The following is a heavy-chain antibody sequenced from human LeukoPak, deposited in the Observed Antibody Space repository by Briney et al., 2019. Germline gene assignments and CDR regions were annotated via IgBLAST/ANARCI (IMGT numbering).Heavy chain of an antibody. D-gene: IGHD2-2*01. Sequence: GGSLRLSCAASGFTSSSYAMSWVRQAPGKGLEWVSAISGSGGSTYYADSVKGRFTISRDNSKNTLYLQMNSLRAGDTAVYYCAKGVVVVPAARWYYFDYWGQGTLVTVSS. CDR2: ISGSGGST. CDR1: GFTSSSYA. CDR3: AKGVVVVPAARWYYFDY. J-gene: IGHJ4*02. V-gene: IGHV3-23*01.